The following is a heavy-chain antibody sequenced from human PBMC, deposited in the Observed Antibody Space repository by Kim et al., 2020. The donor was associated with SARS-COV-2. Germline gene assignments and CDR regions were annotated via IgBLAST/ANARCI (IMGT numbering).Heavy chain of an antibody. CDR1: GGSIRSGGKF. J-gene: IGHJ4*02. CDR2: ISYSGNS. V-gene: IGHV4-31*03. Sequence: SETLSLTCSVSGGSIRSGGKFWTWIRQHPAKGLEWIGYISYSGNSHSSPSLRSRVSISLQTSQNKFSLDLTSGTAADTAVYYFARGQPPAYRGPGILVT. CDR3: ARGQPPAY. D-gene: IGHD2-15*01.